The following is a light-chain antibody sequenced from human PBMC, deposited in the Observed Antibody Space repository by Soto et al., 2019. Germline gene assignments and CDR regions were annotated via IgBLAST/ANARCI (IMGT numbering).Light chain of an antibody. V-gene: IGKV3-20*01. CDR2: GAS. CDR1: QSVSSSY. Sequence: EIVLTQSPGTLSLSPGERATLSCMASQSVSSSYLAWYQQKPGQAPRLLIYGASSRAAGVPDRFSASGSETDFNLTISRLEPEDFAVYYCQQYGSSPPITFGQGTRLEIK. J-gene: IGKJ5*01. CDR3: QQYGSSPPIT.